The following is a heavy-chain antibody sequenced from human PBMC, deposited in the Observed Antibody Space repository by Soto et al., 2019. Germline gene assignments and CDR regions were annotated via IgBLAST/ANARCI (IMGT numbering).Heavy chain of an antibody. Sequence: SETLSLTCAAYGGSFSGYYWSWIRQPPGKGLEWIGEINHSGSTNYNPSLKSRVTISVDTSKNQFSLKLSSVTAADTAVYYCARVQLFLVVPAVTYFFWNSPPGGQETLVPVSS. CDR3: ARVQLFLVVPAVTYFFWNSPP. CDR2: INHSGST. D-gene: IGHD2-2*01. J-gene: IGHJ5*02. V-gene: IGHV4-34*01. CDR1: GGSFSGYY.